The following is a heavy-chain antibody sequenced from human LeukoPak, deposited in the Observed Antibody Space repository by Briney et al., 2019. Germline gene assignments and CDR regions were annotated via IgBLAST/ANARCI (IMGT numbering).Heavy chain of an antibody. J-gene: IGHJ6*03. CDR1: GFTFSSYG. V-gene: IGHV3-33*01. CDR2: IWYVGSNK. Sequence: GGSLRLSCAASGFTFSSYGMLGVREAPGKGLEWVAVIWYVGSNKYYADSVKGPFTTSRDNSENTLYLQMNSQRAEETAVYYWARDNYDFWSGYYSPYYYYYYMDVSSKRTTVTASS. CDR3: ARDNYDFWSGYYSPYYYYYYMDV. D-gene: IGHD3-3*01.